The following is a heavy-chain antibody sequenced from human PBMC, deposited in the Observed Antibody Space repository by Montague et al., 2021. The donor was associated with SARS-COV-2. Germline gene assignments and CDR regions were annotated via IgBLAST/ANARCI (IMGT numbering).Heavy chain of an antibody. D-gene: IGHD1-26*01. J-gene: IGHJ4*02. CDR2: IDDTGRT. V-gene: IGHV4-4*02. Sequence: SETLSLTCVVSCDAIVTGNWGAGGSLPPGKAREWLREIDDTGRTKYKPSLKSRVSMSVDKSWNQFSLRLTSVTAADTAIYYCARKGSGRSDLAYWGQGTLVTVSS. CDR3: ARKGSGRSDLAY. CDR1: CDAIVTGNW.